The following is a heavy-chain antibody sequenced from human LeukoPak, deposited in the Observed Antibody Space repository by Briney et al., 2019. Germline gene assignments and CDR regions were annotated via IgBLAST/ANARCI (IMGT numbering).Heavy chain of an antibody. Sequence: PGGSLRLSCAASGFTFSSYGMHWVRQAPGKGLERVAFIRYDGSNKYYEDSVKGRFTISRDNSKNTLYLQMNSRRAEDTAVYYCEKGEIVVVPAAGLAHAFEIWGQGTMVTVFS. CDR2: IRYDGSNK. CDR3: EKGEIVVVPAAGLAHAFEI. D-gene: IGHD2-2*01. CDR1: GFTFSSYG. J-gene: IGHJ3*02. V-gene: IGHV3-30*02.